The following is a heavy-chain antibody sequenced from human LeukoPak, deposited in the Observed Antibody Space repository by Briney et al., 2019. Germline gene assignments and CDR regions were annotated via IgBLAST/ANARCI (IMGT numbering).Heavy chain of an antibody. V-gene: IGHV4-39*07. Sequence: SETLSLTCTVSGGSITSSSYYWGWIRQPPGKGLEWIGSIYYSGSTNYNPSLKSRVTISVDKSKNQFSLKLSSVTAADTAVYYCARVAITGTTVYYYYYMDVWGKGTTVTVSS. D-gene: IGHD1-7*01. CDR2: IYYSGST. J-gene: IGHJ6*03. CDR3: ARVAITGTTVYYYYYMDV. CDR1: GGSITSSSYY.